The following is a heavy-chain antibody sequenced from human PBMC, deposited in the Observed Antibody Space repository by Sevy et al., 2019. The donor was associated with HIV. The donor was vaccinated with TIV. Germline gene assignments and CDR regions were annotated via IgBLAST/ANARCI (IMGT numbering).Heavy chain of an antibody. CDR2: ISRSSRTI. CDR3: ARDVDTPFVRSFDS. CDR1: GLTFSSDS. J-gene: IGHJ4*02. D-gene: IGHD5-18*01. Sequence: GGSLRLSCVVSGLTFSSDSMNWVRQAPGKGLEWLAYISRSSRTIYYADSVEGRLTISRDNDKKSVFLQMNNLRDEDSATYYCARDVDTPFVRSFDSWGQGTLVTVSS. V-gene: IGHV3-48*02.